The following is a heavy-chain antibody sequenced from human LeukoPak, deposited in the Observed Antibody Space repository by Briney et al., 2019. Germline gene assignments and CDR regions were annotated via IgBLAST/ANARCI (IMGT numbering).Heavy chain of an antibody. CDR1: GFTVSSNY. CDR3: AKSRLRLGELSSPGYYGMDV. Sequence: PGGSLRLSCAASGFTVSSNYMSWVRQAPGKGLEWVSVIYSGGSTYYADSVKGRFTISRDNSKNTLYLQMNSLRAEDTAVYYCAKSRLRLGELSSPGYYGMDVWGQGTTVTVSS. V-gene: IGHV3-53*01. CDR2: IYSGGST. J-gene: IGHJ6*02. D-gene: IGHD3-16*02.